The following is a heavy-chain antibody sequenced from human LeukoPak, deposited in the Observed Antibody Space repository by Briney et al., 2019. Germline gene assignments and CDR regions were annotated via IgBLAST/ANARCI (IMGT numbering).Heavy chain of an antibody. V-gene: IGHV3-74*01. CDR3: ARVRSGTHFDY. D-gene: IGHD1-1*01. CDR1: GLTFSSHW. Sequence: RGSLRLSCAASGLTFSSHWMHWVRQAPGKGLVWVSRINSDGSSTSYADSVKGRFTISRDNAKNTLYLQMNSLRAEDTAVYYCARVRSGTHFDYWGQGTLVTVSS. CDR2: INSDGSST. J-gene: IGHJ4*02.